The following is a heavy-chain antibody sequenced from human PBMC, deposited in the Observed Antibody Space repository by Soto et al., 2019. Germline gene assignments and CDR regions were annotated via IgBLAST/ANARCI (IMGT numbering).Heavy chain of an antibody. CDR3: ARGSGSHLSYYYYYYGMDV. Sequence: KTSETLSLTCAVYGGSFSSYYWSWIRQPPGKGLEWIGEINHSGSTNYNPSLKSRVTISVDTSNNQFSLKLSSVTAADTAVYYCARGSGSHLSYYYYYYGMDVWGQGTTVTVSS. D-gene: IGHD1-26*01. V-gene: IGHV4-34*01. CDR2: INHSGST. CDR1: GGSFSSYY. J-gene: IGHJ6*02.